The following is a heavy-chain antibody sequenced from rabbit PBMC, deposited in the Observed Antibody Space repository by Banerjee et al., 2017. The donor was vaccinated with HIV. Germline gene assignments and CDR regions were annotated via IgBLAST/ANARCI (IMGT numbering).Heavy chain of an antibody. CDR3: ARGLVAGVLDL. V-gene: IGHV1S7*01. D-gene: IGHD3-3*01. J-gene: IGHJ3*01. Sequence: QLEESGGDLVQPGGSLTLSCKASGFDFSSYYMNWVRQAPGKGLEWIGRIYAGKGSSDYANWVNGRFTISSDNAQNTVDLQMNSLTAADTATYFCARGLVAGVLDLWGQGTLVTVS. CDR1: GFDFSSYY. CDR2: IYAGKGSS.